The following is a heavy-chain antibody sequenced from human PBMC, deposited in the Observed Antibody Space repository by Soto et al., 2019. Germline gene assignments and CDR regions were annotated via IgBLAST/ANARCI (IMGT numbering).Heavy chain of an antibody. CDR3: ARGAGDGGLDY. D-gene: IGHD7-27*01. Sequence: SETLSLTCAVSGGSISSGGYSWSWIRQPPGKGLEWIGYIYHSGSTYYNPSLKSRVTISVDRSKNQFSLKLSSVTAADTAVYYCARGAGDGGLDYWGQGTLVTVSS. V-gene: IGHV4-30-2*01. CDR2: IYHSGST. CDR1: GGSISSGGYS. J-gene: IGHJ4*02.